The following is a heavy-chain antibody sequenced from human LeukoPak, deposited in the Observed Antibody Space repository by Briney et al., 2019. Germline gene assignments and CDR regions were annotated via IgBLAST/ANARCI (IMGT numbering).Heavy chain of an antibody. D-gene: IGHD6-19*01. CDR3: ARHGGYSSGWLGYYFDY. J-gene: IGHJ4*02. V-gene: IGHV4-38-2*01. Sequence: SETLSLSCAVSGYSISSGYYWGWIRPPPGRGLEWFGSIYHSGSTYYNPSLKSRVTISVDQSKNQFSLKLSSVTAADTAVYYCARHGGYSSGWLGYYFDYWGQGTLVTVSS. CDR1: GYSISSGYY. CDR2: IYHSGST.